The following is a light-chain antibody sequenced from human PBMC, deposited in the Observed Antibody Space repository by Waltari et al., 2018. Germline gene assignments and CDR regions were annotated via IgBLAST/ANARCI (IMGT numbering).Light chain of an antibody. V-gene: IGLV1-51*02. Sequence: QSVLTQPPSVSAAPGQRVTISCSGGSSNIGNTYVSWYRQFPGTAPKLLIYENTERPSGIPGRFSVSKSGTSATLDITGLQAGDEADYYCGTWDSSLSGAVFGGGTHLTVL. CDR1: SSNIGNTY. CDR3: GTWDSSLSGAV. J-gene: IGLJ7*01. CDR2: ENT.